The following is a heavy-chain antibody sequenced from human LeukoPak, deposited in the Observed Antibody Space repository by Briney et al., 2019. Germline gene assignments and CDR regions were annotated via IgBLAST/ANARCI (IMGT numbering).Heavy chain of an antibody. Sequence: SETLSLTCTVSGGSISSSSYYWGWIRQPPGKGLEWIGSISYSGSTYYNPSLKSRVTISVDTSKNQFSLKLSSVTAADTAVYYCVRRRDCTSSSCYSGYFDPWGQGTLVTVSS. V-gene: IGHV4-39*01. J-gene: IGHJ5*02. CDR2: ISYSGST. CDR3: VRRRDCTSSSCYSGYFDP. CDR1: GGSISSSSYY. D-gene: IGHD2-21*01.